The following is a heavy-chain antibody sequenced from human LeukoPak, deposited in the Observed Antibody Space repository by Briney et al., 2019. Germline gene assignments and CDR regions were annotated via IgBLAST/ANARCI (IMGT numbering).Heavy chain of an antibody. CDR1: GFSLSDYY. Sequence: GGSLRLSCVASGFSLSDYYMSWIRQAPGKGLEWVSYIGSTIYYADSVKGRFTISRDNAKNSLYLQMNSLRAEDTAVYYCARDLGCSSTSCYDRTFDYWGQGTLVTVSS. D-gene: IGHD2-2*01. CDR3: ARDLGCSSTSCYDRTFDY. V-gene: IGHV3-11*04. CDR2: IGSTI. J-gene: IGHJ4*02.